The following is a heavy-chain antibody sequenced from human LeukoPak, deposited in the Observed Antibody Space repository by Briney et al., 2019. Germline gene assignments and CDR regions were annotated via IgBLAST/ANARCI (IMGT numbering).Heavy chain of an antibody. V-gene: IGHV1-2*06. CDR1: GYTFTGYA. D-gene: IGHD3-9*01. J-gene: IGHJ4*02. CDR2: LDPNSGGT. CDR3: TRDLTISGPIGI. Sequence: ASVKVSCKASGYTFTGYAMHWVRQAPGQGLEWVGRLDPNSGGTNYAQDFQGRVTITRDTSINTAYMELSRLRSDDTAKYYCTRDLTISGPIGIWGPGTLVTVSA.